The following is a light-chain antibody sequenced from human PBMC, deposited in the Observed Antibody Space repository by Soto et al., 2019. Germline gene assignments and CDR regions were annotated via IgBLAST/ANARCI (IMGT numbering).Light chain of an antibody. CDR3: AAWDDSLRAVV. J-gene: IGLJ2*01. V-gene: IGLV1-44*01. Sequence: QLVLTQSPSASVTPGQRVTISCSGSRSNIGTYAVNWYQQLPGAAPTLLIFRNHQRPSGVPDRFSGSKSGTSASLAISGPQPEDEADYYCAAWDDSLRAVVFGGGTKLTVL. CDR1: RSNIGTYA. CDR2: RNH.